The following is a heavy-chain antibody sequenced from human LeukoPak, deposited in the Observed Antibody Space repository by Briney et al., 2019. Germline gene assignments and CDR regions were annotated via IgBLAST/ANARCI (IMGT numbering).Heavy chain of an antibody. Sequence: SQTLSLTCTVSGGSISSGDYYWSWIRQPPGKGLEWIGYIYYSGSTYYNPSLKSRVTISVDTSKNQFSLKLSSVTAADTAVYYCARGSHDSSGYYSDYWGQGTLVTVSS. CDR1: GGSISSGDYY. CDR2: IYYSGST. CDR3: ARGSHDSSGYYSDY. D-gene: IGHD3-22*01. J-gene: IGHJ4*02. V-gene: IGHV4-30-4*01.